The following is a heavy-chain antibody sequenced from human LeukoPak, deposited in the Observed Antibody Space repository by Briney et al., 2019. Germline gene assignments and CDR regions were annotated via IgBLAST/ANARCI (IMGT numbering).Heavy chain of an antibody. D-gene: IGHD4-17*01. Sequence: SETLSLTCTVSGVSIITRSYYWGWIRRPPGKGLEWLGTISDTGSTHYNPSLKSRVTMSVDTSKKQFSLRLSSVTAADTAIYYCARTTVTFQPIVYFDYWGQGTLVTVSS. CDR2: ISDTGST. CDR3: ARTTVTFQPIVYFDY. V-gene: IGHV4-39*01. J-gene: IGHJ4*02. CDR1: GVSIITRSYY.